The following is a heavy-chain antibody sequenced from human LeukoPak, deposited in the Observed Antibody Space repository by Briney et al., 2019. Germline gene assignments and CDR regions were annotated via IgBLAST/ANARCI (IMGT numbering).Heavy chain of an antibody. CDR3: AKESPRPYYDFWSGSRYFDY. CDR2: ISGSGGST. Sequence: GGSLRLSCAASGSTFSSYAMSWVRQAPGKGLEWVSAISGSGGSTYYADSVKGRFTISRDNSKNTLYLQMNSLRAEDTAVYYCAKESPRPYYDFWSGSRYFDYWGQGTLVTVSS. CDR1: GSTFSSYA. D-gene: IGHD3-3*01. J-gene: IGHJ4*02. V-gene: IGHV3-23*01.